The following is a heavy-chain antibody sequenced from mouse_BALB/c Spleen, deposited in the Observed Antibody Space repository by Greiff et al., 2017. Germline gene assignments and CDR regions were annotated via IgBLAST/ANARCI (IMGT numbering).Heavy chain of an antibody. CDR1: GFTFSNYW. D-gene: IGHD2-10*02. CDR2: IRLKSNNYAT. J-gene: IGHJ2*01. CDR3: TRGGYGSNFDY. Sequence: EVKLMESGGGLVQPGGSMKLSCVASGFTFSNYWMNWVRQSPEKGLEWVAEIRLKSNNYATHYAESVKGRFTISRDDSKSSVYLQMNNLRAEDTGIYYCTRGGYGSNFDYWGQGTTLTVSS. V-gene: IGHV6-6*02.